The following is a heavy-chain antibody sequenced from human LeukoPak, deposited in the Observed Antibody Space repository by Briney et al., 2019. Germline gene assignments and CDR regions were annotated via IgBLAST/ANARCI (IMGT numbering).Heavy chain of an antibody. CDR2: IYYSGST. V-gene: IGHV4-59*01. J-gene: IGHJ4*02. D-gene: IGHD1/OR15-1a*01. CDR1: GGSISSYY. CDR3: ARGIEEHDYDY. Sequence: SETLSLTCTVSGGSISSYYCSWIRQPPGKGLEWIGYIYYSGSTNYNPSLKSRVTISVDTSKNQFSLRLYSVTAADTAVYYCARGIEEHDYDYWGQGTLVTVSS.